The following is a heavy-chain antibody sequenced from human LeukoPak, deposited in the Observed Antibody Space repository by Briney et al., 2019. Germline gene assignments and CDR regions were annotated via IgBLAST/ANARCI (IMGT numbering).Heavy chain of an antibody. Sequence: PWGSLRLSCAVSGFTFSINGMHWVRQAPGKGLDCVAVISYDGSNKYYADSVKGRFTISRDNSKHTLYLQMNGPRAEDTAVYYCAKLTTGTTPIDYWGQGTLVTVSS. D-gene: IGHD1-1*01. CDR3: AKLTTGTTPIDY. V-gene: IGHV3-30*18. J-gene: IGHJ4*02. CDR2: ISYDGSNK. CDR1: GFTFSING.